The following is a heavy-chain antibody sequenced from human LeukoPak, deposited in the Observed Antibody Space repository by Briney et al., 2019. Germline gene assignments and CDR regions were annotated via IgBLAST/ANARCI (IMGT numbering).Heavy chain of an antibody. CDR1: GFIFSDYY. V-gene: IGHV3-11*06. J-gene: IGHJ4*02. D-gene: IGHD6-13*01. Sequence: KPGGSLRLSCAASGFIFSDYYMTGIRQAPGKGLEWLSYISGSGSDTNYADSVKGRFTTSRDNAKNSLYLQMNSLRAEDTAVYYCARVGSIAAAGTPDYWGQGTLVTVSS. CDR3: ARVGSIAAAGTPDY. CDR2: ISGSGSDT.